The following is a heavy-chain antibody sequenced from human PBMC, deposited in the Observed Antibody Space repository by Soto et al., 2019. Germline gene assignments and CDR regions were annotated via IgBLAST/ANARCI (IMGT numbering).Heavy chain of an antibody. CDR3: ARGEVAYCGGDCSLYGMDV. V-gene: IGHV1-18*01. Sequence: GASVKVSCKASGYTFTSYGISWVRQAPGQGLEWMGWISAYNGNTNYAQKLQGRVTMTTDTSTSTAYMELRSLRSDDTAVYYCARGEVAYCGGDCSLYGMDVWGQGTTVTVSS. CDR2: ISAYNGNT. J-gene: IGHJ6*02. CDR1: GYTFTSYG. D-gene: IGHD2-21*02.